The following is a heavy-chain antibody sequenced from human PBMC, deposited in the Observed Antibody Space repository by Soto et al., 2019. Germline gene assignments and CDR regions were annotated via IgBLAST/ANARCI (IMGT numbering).Heavy chain of an antibody. CDR1: GYTFTSYG. V-gene: IGHV1-18*01. CDR2: ISAYNGNT. D-gene: IGHD2-15*01. Sequence: ASVQVSCKASGYTFTSYGISWVRQAPGQGLEWMGWISAYNGNTNYAQKLQGRVTMTTDTSTSTAYMELRSLRSDDAAVYYCARDRIVVVAATQYYYYGMDVWGQGTTVTVSS. J-gene: IGHJ6*02. CDR3: ARDRIVVVAATQYYYYGMDV.